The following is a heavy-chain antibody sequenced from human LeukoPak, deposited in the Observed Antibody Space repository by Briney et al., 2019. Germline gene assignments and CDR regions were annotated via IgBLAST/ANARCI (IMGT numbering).Heavy chain of an antibody. D-gene: IGHD3-22*01. J-gene: IGHJ2*01. CDR3: VKDGRNGYGVGWFFDL. V-gene: IGHV3-30*18. CDR2: ISYDGNKK. CDR1: GFTFSSYG. Sequence: GGSLRLSCAASGFTFSSYGMHWVRQAPGKGLEWVALISYDGNKKYYADSVQGRFTISRDNSKNTLSLEMNSPRAEDTAVYYCVKDGRNGYGVGWFFDLWGRGTLLTASS.